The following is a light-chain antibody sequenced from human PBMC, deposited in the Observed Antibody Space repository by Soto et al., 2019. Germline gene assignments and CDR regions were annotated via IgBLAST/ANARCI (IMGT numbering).Light chain of an antibody. CDR2: VAS. Sequence: EIVMTQSPATLSVSQGERATLSCRASQSVSSTLAWYQQKPGQTPKLLIYVASTRATGIPARFSGSGSGTEFTLTISSLQSEDFAVYYCQQYNVWPLTFGGGTKVEFK. J-gene: IGKJ4*01. CDR3: QQYNVWPLT. CDR1: QSVSST. V-gene: IGKV3-15*01.